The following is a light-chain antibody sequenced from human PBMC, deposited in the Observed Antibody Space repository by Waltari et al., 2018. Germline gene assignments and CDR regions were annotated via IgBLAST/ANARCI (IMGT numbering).Light chain of an antibody. J-gene: IGKJ3*01. Sequence: IVLTQSPATLSLSPGERATLPCRASQSVDISLAWYQQKPGQAPRLPIYDASTRATGIPARFSGSGSGTDFTLTISSLEPEDFAVYYCQHRGHWPPDATFGPGTKVDIK. CDR3: QHRGHWPPDAT. CDR1: QSVDIS. CDR2: DAS. V-gene: IGKV3-11*01.